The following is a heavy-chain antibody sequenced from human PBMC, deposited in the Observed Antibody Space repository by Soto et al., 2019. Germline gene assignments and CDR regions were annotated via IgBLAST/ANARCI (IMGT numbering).Heavy chain of an antibody. CDR2: IWYDGSNK. J-gene: IGHJ6*02. D-gene: IGHD5-18*01. Sequence: GGSLRLSCAASGFTFSSYGMHWVRQAPGKGLEWVAVIWYDGSNKYYADSVKGRFTISRDNSKNTLYLQMNSLRAEDTAVYYCARVGPGYSYGQYYYYGMDVWGQGTTVTVSS. CDR3: ARVGPGYSYGQYYYYGMDV. CDR1: GFTFSSYG. V-gene: IGHV3-33*01.